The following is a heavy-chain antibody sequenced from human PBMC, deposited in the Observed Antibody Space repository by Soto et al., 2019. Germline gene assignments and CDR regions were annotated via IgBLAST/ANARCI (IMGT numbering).Heavy chain of an antibody. CDR1: GFSLTTDRVG. Sequence: QITLKESGPTLVKPTQTLTLTCTFSGFSLTTDRVGVGWIRQPPGEALEWLAVIYWDDTKTYRPSLESRLTIPKDTDKTHVALTITNMDSVDTATYYCAHAYGGRSLYWGQGTLVTVSS. J-gene: IGHJ4*02. CDR3: AHAYGGRSLY. V-gene: IGHV2-5*02. CDR2: IYWDDTK. D-gene: IGHD1-26*01.